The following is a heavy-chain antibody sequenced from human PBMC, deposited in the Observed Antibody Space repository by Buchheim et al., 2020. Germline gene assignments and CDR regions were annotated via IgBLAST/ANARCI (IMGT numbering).Heavy chain of an antibody. CDR2: ISGSGDGT. Sequence: EVHLLESGGGLVQPGGSLRLSCTASGFTFSTYAMSWVRQAPGKGLEWVSAISGSGDGTYFAVSVKGRFTISRDNSRNTLYLQMNSPGAEETAVYYCAKGGGEYDFLSGYQYWGQGTL. J-gene: IGHJ4*02. CDR1: GFTFSTYA. V-gene: IGHV3-23*01. D-gene: IGHD3-3*01. CDR3: AKGGGEYDFLSGYQY.